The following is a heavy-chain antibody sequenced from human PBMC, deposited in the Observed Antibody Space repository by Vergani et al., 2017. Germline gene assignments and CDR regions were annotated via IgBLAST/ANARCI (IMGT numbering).Heavy chain of an antibody. Sequence: QVQLVESGGGLVKPGGSLRLSCAASGFTFSDYYMSWIRQAPGKGLEWVSYISSGGSTISYADSVKGRFTISRDNAKNSLYLQMNSLRAEDTAVYYCAKLELPYYYYYMDVWGKGTTVTVSS. V-gene: IGHV3-11*01. CDR2: ISSGGSTI. CDR3: AKLELPYYYYYMDV. J-gene: IGHJ6*03. D-gene: IGHD1-7*01. CDR1: GFTFSDYY.